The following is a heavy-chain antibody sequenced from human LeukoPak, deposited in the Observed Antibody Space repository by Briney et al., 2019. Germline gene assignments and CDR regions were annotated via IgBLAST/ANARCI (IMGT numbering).Heavy chain of an antibody. J-gene: IGHJ4*02. D-gene: IGHD3-16*01. CDR2: IGGGGLTP. V-gene: IGHV3-23*01. CDR1: GFTFRSYA. CDR3: ARDVHTFYFDY. Sequence: PGGSLRLSCAASGFTFRSYAMSWVRQAPGKGLEWVSTIGGGGLTPYYADSVKGRFTISRDNSKNTLYLQMNSLRAEDTAVYYCARDVHTFYFDYWGQGTLVTVSS.